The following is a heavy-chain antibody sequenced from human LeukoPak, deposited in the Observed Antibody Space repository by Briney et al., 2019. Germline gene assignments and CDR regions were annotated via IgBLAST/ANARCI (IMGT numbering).Heavy chain of an antibody. J-gene: IGHJ4*02. CDR1: GVSTSTGSDS. V-gene: IGHV4-39*01. Sequence: SETLSLTCTVSGVSTSTGSDSWGWIRQPPGKGLQWIGTFYYSGSTYYNPSLKSRVTISVDTSKNQFSLKLSSVTAADTAVYYCATSLGSLYYFDSWGQGTLVTVFS. D-gene: IGHD3-10*01. CDR3: ATSLGSLYYFDS. CDR2: FYYSGST.